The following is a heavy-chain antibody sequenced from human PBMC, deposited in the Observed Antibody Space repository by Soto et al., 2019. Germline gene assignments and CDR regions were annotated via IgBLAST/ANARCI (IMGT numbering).Heavy chain of an antibody. J-gene: IGHJ3*01. V-gene: IGHV4-31*03. CDR2: IYYSGST. CDR1: GASISSGGHY. Sequence: QVQLQESGPGLVKPSETLSLKCTVSGASISSGGHYWTWIRQHPEKGLEWIGNIYYSGSTYYSPSLKSRVTISIDTSNNQVSLKLSSVTAADTAVYYCARDVLVTAIRPGAFDVWGQGTLVTVSS. CDR3: ARDVLVTAIRPGAFDV. D-gene: IGHD2-21*02.